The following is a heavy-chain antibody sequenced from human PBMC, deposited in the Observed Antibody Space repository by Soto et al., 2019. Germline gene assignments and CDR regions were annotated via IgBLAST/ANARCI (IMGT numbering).Heavy chain of an antibody. J-gene: IGHJ4*02. CDR3: ARDLSHCSSTSCDRRVFDY. CDR2: ISSSSSTI. V-gene: IGHV3-48*01. D-gene: IGHD2-2*01. Sequence: GGSLRLSCAASGFTFSSYSMNWVRQAPGKGLEWVSYISSSSSTIYYADSVKGRFTISRDNAKNSLYLQMNSLRAEDTAVYYCARDLSHCSSTSCDRRVFDYWGQGTLVTVSS. CDR1: GFTFSSYS.